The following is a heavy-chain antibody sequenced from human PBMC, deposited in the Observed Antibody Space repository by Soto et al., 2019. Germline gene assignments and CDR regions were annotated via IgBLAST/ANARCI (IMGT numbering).Heavy chain of an antibody. CDR2: ISAYNGNT. CDR3: ARDLDIVVVPAAMWGWYY. D-gene: IGHD2-2*03. V-gene: IGHV1-18*01. Sequence: ASVKVSCKASGYTFTSYGISWVRQAPGQGLEWMGWISAYNGNTNYAQKLQGRVTMTTDTSTSTAYMELRSLRSDDTAVYYCARDLDIVVVPAAMWGWYYWGQGTLVTVSS. CDR1: GYTFTSYG. J-gene: IGHJ4*02.